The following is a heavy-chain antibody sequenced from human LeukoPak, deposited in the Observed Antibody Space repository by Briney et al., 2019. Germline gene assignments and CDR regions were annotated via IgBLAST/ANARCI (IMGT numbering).Heavy chain of an antibody. Sequence: ASVKVSCTASGYTFTSYYMHWVRQAPGQGLEWMGIINPSGGSTSYAQKFQGRVTMTRDTSTSTVYMELSSLRSEDTAAYYCARDGGSGWGDWGQGTLVTVSS. CDR2: INPSGGST. CDR1: GYTFTSYY. D-gene: IGHD6-19*01. J-gene: IGHJ4*02. CDR3: ARDGGSGWGD. V-gene: IGHV1-46*01.